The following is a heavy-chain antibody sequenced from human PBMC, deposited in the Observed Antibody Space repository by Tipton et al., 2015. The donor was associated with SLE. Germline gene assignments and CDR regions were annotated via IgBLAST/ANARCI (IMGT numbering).Heavy chain of an antibody. CDR2: IWYDGSNK. D-gene: IGHD3-9*01. Sequence: SLRLSCAASGFTFSSYAMHWVRQAPGKGLEWVAVIWYDGSNKYYADSVKGRFTISRDNSKNTLYLQVNSLRAEDTAVYHCAAGYDYWGLGTLVIVSS. CDR3: AAGYDY. CDR1: GFTFSSYA. J-gene: IGHJ4*02. V-gene: IGHV3-33*01.